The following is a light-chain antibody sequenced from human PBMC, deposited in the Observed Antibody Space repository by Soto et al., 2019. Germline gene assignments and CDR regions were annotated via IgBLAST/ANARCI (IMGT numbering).Light chain of an antibody. CDR1: SRDVGSYNL. CDR3: CSYAGSSTLL. V-gene: IGLV2-23*01. J-gene: IGLJ2*01. CDR2: EGS. Sequence: QSVLTQPASVSGSPGQSIAISCSGTSRDVGSYNLVSWYQQHSGKAPKLIIYEGSKRPSGVSNRFSGSKSGNTASLTISGLQAEDEAAYYCCSYAGSSTLLFGGGTKLTVL.